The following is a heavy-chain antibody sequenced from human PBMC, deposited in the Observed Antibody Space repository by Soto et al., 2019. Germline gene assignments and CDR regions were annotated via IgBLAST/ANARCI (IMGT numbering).Heavy chain of an antibody. J-gene: IGHJ5*02. CDR2: IYHSGST. Sequence: SETLSLTCAVSGGSISSSNWWSWVRQPPGKGLEWIGEIYHSGSTNYNPSLKSRVTISVDKSKNQFSLKLSSVTAADTAVYYCARGIVVPAAIQAWFDPWGQGTLVTVYS. CDR3: ARGIVVPAAIQAWFDP. D-gene: IGHD2-2*01. V-gene: IGHV4-4*02. CDR1: GGSISSSNW.